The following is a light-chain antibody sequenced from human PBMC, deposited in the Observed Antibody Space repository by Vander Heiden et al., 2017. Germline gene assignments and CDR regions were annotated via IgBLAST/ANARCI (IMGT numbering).Light chain of an antibody. J-gene: IGKJ2*02. Sequence: EIVMTQSPATLSVSPGERATLSCRASQSVSSNLAWYQQKPGQAPRLLIYGASTRDTGIPARFSGSGYGKEFTLTISSRQSEDFAVYYCQQYNNWPLCTFGQGTKMEIK. CDR3: QQYNNWPLCT. CDR1: QSVSSN. CDR2: GAS. V-gene: IGKV3-15*01.